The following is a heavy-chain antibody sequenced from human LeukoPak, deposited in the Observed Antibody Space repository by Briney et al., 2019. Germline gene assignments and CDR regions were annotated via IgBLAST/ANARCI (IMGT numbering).Heavy chain of an antibody. D-gene: IGHD3-22*01. CDR3: ARDRDYYDSSLGAFDI. CDR2: IISDGSST. Sequence: GGCLRVSRVASRFTLSSYSMHWVRQDPGEGLVWVSRIISDGSSTSCAASVKRRFTISRDNAKNTLYLQMNSLRAEDTAVYYCARDRDYYDSSLGAFDIWGQGTMVTVSS. V-gene: IGHV3-74*01. CDR1: RFTLSSYS. J-gene: IGHJ3*02.